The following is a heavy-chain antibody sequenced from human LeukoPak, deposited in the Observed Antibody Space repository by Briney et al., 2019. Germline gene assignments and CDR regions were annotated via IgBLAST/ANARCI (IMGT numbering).Heavy chain of an antibody. CDR2: ISYDGSNK. V-gene: IGHV3-30-3*01. CDR1: GFTFSSYT. D-gene: IGHD3-3*01. Sequence: GGSLRLSCVGSGFTFSSYTMTWVRQAPGKGLEWVAVISYDGSNKYYADPVKGRFTISRDNSKNTLYLQMNGLRAEDTAVYYCARAHLGVLRFLEWLLYEGGFDYWGQGTLVTVSS. CDR3: ARAHLGVLRFLEWLLYEGGFDY. J-gene: IGHJ4*02.